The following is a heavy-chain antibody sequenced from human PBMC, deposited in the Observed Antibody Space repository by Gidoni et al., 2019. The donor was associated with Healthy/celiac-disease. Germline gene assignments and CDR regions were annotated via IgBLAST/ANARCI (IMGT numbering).Heavy chain of an antibody. D-gene: IGHD2-2*01. CDR3: ARRGYCSSTSCRIYYYYYMDV. V-gene: IGHV4-34*01. Sequence: QVQLQQWGAGLLKPSETLSLTCAVYGGSFSGYYWSWIRQPPGKGREWIGEINHSGSTNYNPSLKSRVTISVDTSKNQFSLKLSSVTAADTAVYYCARRGYCSSTSCRIYYYYYMDVWGKGTTVTVSS. CDR2: INHSGST. J-gene: IGHJ6*03. CDR1: GGSFSGYY.